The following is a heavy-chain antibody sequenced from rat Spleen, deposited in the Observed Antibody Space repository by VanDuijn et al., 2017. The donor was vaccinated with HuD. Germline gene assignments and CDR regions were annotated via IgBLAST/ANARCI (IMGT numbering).Heavy chain of an antibody. CDR2: ISSSGGTT. V-gene: IGHV5-46*01. J-gene: IGHJ3*01. CDR1: GFTFSSLP. D-gene: IGHD1-10*01. CDR3: TRARNNYNWFAY. Sequence: EVQLVESGGGLVQPGRSVKLSCVASGFTFSSLPMAWVRQAPTKSLEWVATISSSGGTTYYRDSVKGRFTISRDNAKSTLFLQMNSLRSEDTATYYCTRARNNYNWFAYWGQGTLVTVSS.